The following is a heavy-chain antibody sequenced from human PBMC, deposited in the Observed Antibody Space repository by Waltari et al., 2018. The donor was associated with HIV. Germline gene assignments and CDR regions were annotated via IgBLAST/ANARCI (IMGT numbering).Heavy chain of an antibody. CDR3: AKDDSTGSSGYYPFHY. J-gene: IGHJ4*02. CDR1: GFTFTNYS. D-gene: IGHD3-22*01. CDR2: ISGSGGST. Sequence: VQLVESRGGLVQPGGSLRLSRAASGFTFTNYSMNWVRQAPGKGLEWVSAISGSGGSTYYADSGKGRFTISRDNSKNTLYLQMNSLRAEDTALYYCAKDDSTGSSGYYPFHYWGQGTLITVSS. V-gene: IGHV3-23*04.